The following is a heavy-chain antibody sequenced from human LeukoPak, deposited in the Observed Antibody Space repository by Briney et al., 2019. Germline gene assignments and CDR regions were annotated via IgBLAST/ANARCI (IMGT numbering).Heavy chain of an antibody. J-gene: IGHJ5*02. CDR1: GFTLNDSA. Sequence: GGSLRLSCAASGFTLNDSAIHWVRQASGKGLEGVGLTDRPAKSYATAYGASVGGRFTISRDDSKNTAYLQMDSLKTEDTALYYCTRDRGTYNWLDPWGQGTLVTVSS. D-gene: IGHD1-26*01. CDR2: TDRPAKSYAT. CDR3: TRDRGTYNWLDP. V-gene: IGHV3-73*01.